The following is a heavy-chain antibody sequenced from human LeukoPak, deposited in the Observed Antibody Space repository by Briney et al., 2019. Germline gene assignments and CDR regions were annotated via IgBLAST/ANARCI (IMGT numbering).Heavy chain of an antibody. CDR3: ARGIQLWNGDY. Sequence: GGSLRLSCGVAGFTLSDYYMTWVRQAPGKGLEWVATIKQDGSDKYYVDSVKGRFTISRDNANNSLYLQMNSLRSEDTAVYYCARGIQLWNGDYWGQGTLVTVSS. V-gene: IGHV3-7*01. D-gene: IGHD5-18*01. CDR1: GFTLSDYY. J-gene: IGHJ4*02. CDR2: IKQDGSDK.